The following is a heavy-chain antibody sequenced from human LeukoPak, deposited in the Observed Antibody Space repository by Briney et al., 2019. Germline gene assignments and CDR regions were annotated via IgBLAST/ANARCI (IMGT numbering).Heavy chain of an antibody. CDR3: ARDRVLPAGDLYYYYYMDV. D-gene: IGHD7-27*01. CDR1: GFTFSSYD. V-gene: IGHV3-13*01. CDR2: IGTAGDT. J-gene: IGHJ6*03. Sequence: GGSLRLSCAASGFTFSSYDMHWVRQATGKGLEWVSAIGTAGDTYYPGSVKGRFTISRENAKNSLYLQMNSLRAGDTAVYYCARDRVLPAGDLYYYYYMDVWGKGTTVTVSS.